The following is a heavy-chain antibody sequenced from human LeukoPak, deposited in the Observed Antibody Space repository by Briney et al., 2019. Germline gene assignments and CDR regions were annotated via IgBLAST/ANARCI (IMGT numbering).Heavy chain of an antibody. CDR3: ASYSGYEYYFDY. V-gene: IGHV1-3*01. Sequence: ASVKVSCKASGYTFTSYAMHWVRQAPGQRLEWMGWINAGNGNTEYSQKFQRRVTITRDTSASTAYMEVSSLRSEDTAVYYCASYSGYEYYFDYWGQGTLVTVSS. CDR1: GYTFTSYA. D-gene: IGHD5-12*01. J-gene: IGHJ4*02. CDR2: INAGNGNT.